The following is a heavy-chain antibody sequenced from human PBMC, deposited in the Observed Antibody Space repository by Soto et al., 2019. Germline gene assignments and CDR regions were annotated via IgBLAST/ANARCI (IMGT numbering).Heavy chain of an antibody. D-gene: IGHD6-19*01. J-gene: IGHJ4*02. CDR2: ISGSGGST. CDR1: GFTFSSYA. V-gene: IGHV3-23*01. Sequence: GGSLRLSCAASGFTFSSYAMSWVRQAPGKGLEWVSAISGSGGSTYYADSVKGRFTISRDNSKNTLYLQMNSLRAEDTAVYYCAKDQRYSSAAYYFDYWGQGTLVTVSS. CDR3: AKDQRYSSAAYYFDY.